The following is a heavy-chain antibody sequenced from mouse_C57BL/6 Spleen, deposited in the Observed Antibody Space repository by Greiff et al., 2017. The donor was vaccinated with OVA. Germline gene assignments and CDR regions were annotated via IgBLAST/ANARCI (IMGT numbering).Heavy chain of an antibody. Sequence: EVHLVESGGGLVKPGGSLKLSCAASGFTFSSYAMSWVRQTPEKRLEWVATISDGGSYTYYPDNVKGRFTISRDNAKNNLYLQMSHLKSEDTAMYYCARVYYDYDPRFAYWGQGTLVTVSA. CDR3: ARVYYDYDPRFAY. J-gene: IGHJ3*01. D-gene: IGHD2-4*01. CDR2: ISDGGSYT. V-gene: IGHV5-4*01. CDR1: GFTFSSYA.